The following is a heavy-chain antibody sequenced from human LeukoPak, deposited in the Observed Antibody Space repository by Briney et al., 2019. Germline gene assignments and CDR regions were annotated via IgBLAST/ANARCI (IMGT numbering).Heavy chain of an antibody. CDR1: GFTFSGYG. CDR2: ISYDGSDK. Sequence: GGSLRLSCAASGFTFSGYGMHWVRQAPGKGLEWVAIISYDGSDKYYADSVKGRFTISRDNSKSTLYLQMNSLRTEDTALYYCAKDLGRFFDYWGQGALVTVSS. V-gene: IGHV3-30-3*01. CDR3: AKDLGRFFDY. J-gene: IGHJ4*02.